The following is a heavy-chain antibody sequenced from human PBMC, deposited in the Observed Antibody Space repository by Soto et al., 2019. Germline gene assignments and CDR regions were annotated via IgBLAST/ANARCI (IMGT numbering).Heavy chain of an antibody. CDR1: GYTFTSYA. CDR2: INAGNGNT. D-gene: IGHD3-9*01. J-gene: IGHJ3*02. V-gene: IGHV1-3*01. CDR3: ARLNILTGYVHAFDI. Sequence: ASVKVSCKASGYTFTSYAMHWVRQAPGQRLEWMGWINAGNGNTKYSQKFQGRVTITRDTSASTAYMELSSLRSEDTAVYYCARLNILTGYVHAFDIWGQGTMVTVSS.